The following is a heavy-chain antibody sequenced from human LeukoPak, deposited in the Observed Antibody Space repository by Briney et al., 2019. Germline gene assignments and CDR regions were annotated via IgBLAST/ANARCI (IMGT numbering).Heavy chain of an antibody. D-gene: IGHD1-26*01. J-gene: IGHJ3*02. CDR1: GFSFSIYA. Sequence: RTGGSLRLSCAASGFSFSIYAMSWVRQAPGKGLEWVSGISGSGGSTYYADSVKGRFTISRDNSKNTVYLQMNSLRAADTAVYYCARDKSGSYFPGGFDIWGQGTVVTVSS. CDR3: ARDKSGSYFPGGFDI. CDR2: ISGSGGST. V-gene: IGHV3-23*01.